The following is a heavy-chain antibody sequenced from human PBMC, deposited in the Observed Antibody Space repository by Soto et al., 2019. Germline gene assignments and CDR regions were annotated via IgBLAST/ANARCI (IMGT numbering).Heavy chain of an antibody. V-gene: IGHV4-30-2*01. Sequence: QLQLQESGSGLVKPSQTLSLTCAVSGGSISSGGSSGGWFRQPQGKGLEWIGYIYHSGSTYYNPSLKSRVTISVDRSKNQFSLKLSSVTAADTAVYYCARSFQWLVTPWGQGTLVTVSS. D-gene: IGHD6-19*01. CDR2: IYHSGST. J-gene: IGHJ5*02. CDR1: GGSISSGGSS. CDR3: ARSFQWLVTP.